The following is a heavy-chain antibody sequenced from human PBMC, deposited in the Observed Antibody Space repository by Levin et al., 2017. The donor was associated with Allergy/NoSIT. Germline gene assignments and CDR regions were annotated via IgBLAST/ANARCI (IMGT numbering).Heavy chain of an antibody. D-gene: IGHD3-10*01. CDR3: ARAEVGSEH. V-gene: IGHV4-61*02. CDR2: IYSSGSA. CDR1: GGSISSGSYY. Sequence: SETLSLTCKVSGGSISSGSYYWSWIRQPAAKGLEWIGRIYSSGSANYNPSLKSRVTIPVDTSTHQFSLKLSSVTAADTAEYYCARAEVGSEHWGQGTLVTVSS. J-gene: IGHJ4*02.